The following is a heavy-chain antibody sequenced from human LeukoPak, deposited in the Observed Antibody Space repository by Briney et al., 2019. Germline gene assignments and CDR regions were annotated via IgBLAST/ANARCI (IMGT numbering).Heavy chain of an antibody. Sequence: SVKVSCKASGSTFSSYAISWVRQAPGQGLEWMGRIIPILGIANYAQKFEGRVTITADKSTSTAYMELSSLRSEDTAVYYCAKGNTAMAGYYYYGMDVWGQGTTVTVSS. D-gene: IGHD5-18*01. CDR1: GSTFSSYA. V-gene: IGHV1-69*04. CDR2: IIPILGIA. CDR3: AKGNTAMAGYYYYGMDV. J-gene: IGHJ6*02.